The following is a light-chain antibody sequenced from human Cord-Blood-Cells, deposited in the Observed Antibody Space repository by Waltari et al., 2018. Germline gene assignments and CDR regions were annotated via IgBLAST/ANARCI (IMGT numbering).Light chain of an antibody. Sequence: QSVLTQPPSVSGAPGQRVTISCTGSRSNLRAGYDVHWYPQLPGTAPNLLIYGNSNRPSGVPDRFSGSKSGTSASLAITGLQAEDEADYYCQSYDSSLSGWVFGGGTKLTVL. CDR2: GNS. J-gene: IGLJ3*02. V-gene: IGLV1-40*01. CDR1: RSNLRAGYD. CDR3: QSYDSSLSGWV.